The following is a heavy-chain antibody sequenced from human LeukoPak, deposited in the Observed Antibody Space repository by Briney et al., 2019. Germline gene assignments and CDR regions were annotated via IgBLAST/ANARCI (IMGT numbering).Heavy chain of an antibody. J-gene: IGHJ6*02. D-gene: IGHD3-3*01. CDR1: GGTFSSYA. CDR3: ARNPRSGYFPHYHYYGMDV. CDR2: IIPIAGIV. Sequence: GASVKVSCKASGGTFSSYAISWVRQAPGQGLEWMGRIIPIAGIVNYAQKFQGRVTMTRDTSTSTVYMELSSLRSEDTAVYYCARNPRSGYFPHYHYYGMDVWGQGTTVTVSS. V-gene: IGHV1-69*04.